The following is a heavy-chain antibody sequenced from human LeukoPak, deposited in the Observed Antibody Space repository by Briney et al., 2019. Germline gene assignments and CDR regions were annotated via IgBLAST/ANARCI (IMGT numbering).Heavy chain of an antibody. CDR1: GYSISSGYY. J-gene: IGHJ4*02. CDR2: FYHGENT. V-gene: IGHV4-38-2*02. D-gene: IGHD2-2*01. Sequence: SETLSLTCTVSGYSISSGYYWGWIRQSPGKGLEWIGSFYHGENTYYNPSLKSRVTISVDTSKNQFSLNLRSVTAAGTAVYYCARDVCGSASCYVDHWGQGTLVTVSS. CDR3: ARDVCGSASCYVDH.